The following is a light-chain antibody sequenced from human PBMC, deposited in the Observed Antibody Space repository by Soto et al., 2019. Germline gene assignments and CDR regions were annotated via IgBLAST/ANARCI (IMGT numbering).Light chain of an antibody. J-gene: IGKJ1*01. Sequence: EIVMTQSPATLSVSPGERATLSCRASQSVSSNLAWYQQKPGQAPRLLIYDTSTRATGIPARFSGSGSGTEFTLSISGLQSEDFAVYYCQQYNYWPTFGQGTRVEIK. CDR3: QQYNYWPT. V-gene: IGKV3-15*01. CDR1: QSVSSN. CDR2: DTS.